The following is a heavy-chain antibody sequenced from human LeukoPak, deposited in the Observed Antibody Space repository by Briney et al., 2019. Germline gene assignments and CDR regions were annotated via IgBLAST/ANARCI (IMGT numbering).Heavy chain of an antibody. D-gene: IGHD2-2*01. J-gene: IGHJ4*02. CDR1: GDFISSSSYF. CDR2: IYYRGST. CDR3: ARHRGCSSTSCPPDFDY. V-gene: IGHV4-39*01. Sequence: SETLSLTCNVSGDFISSSSYFWGWIRQPPGKGLEWIGSIYYRGSTYYNPSLSSRVTMSVDTSKNQVSLKLSSVTAADTAVYYCARHRGCSSTSCPPDFDYWGQGTLVTVSS.